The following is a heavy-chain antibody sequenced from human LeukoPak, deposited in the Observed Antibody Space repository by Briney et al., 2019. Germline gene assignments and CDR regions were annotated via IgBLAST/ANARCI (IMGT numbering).Heavy chain of an antibody. J-gene: IGHJ6*02. CDR3: ARKHIMVLTAPVYGMDV. CDR1: GFTFSSYS. D-gene: IGHD2-21*02. V-gene: IGHV3-21*01. CDR2: ISSSSSYI. Sequence: GGALILASSVPGFTFSSYSSEWGRQAPGKGLEWVSSISSSSSYIDYAESVKGRFHISRDNAKNTLYLQMNSLRAEDTAVYYCARKHIMVLTAPVYGMDVWGQGTTVTVSS.